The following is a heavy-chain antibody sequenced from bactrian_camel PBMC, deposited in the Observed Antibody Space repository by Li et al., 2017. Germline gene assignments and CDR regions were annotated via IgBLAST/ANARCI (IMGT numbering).Heavy chain of an antibody. CDR2: FFSDGTRP. CDR3: VADVRNIEGCCKPAAVGQFDY. CDR1: GFPAGSYC. Sequence: EGSLRLSCATSGFPAGSYCMGWFRQAPGGEREGVASFFSDGTRPSYADSVKGRFTISQGSTRNIWYLQMNSLKVEDTGIYYCVADVRNIEGCCKPAAVGQFDYWGEGTQVTVS. J-gene: IGHJ4*01. D-gene: IGHD5*01. V-gene: IGHV3S25*01.